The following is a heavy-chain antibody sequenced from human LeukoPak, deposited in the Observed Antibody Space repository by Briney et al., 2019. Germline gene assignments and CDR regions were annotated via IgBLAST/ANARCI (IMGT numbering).Heavy chain of an antibody. V-gene: IGHV3-23*01. CDR1: GFTFSSYA. J-gene: IGHJ4*02. CDR3: TKDPLGYCSSTSCQWPFEY. CDR2: LSGSGGDT. D-gene: IGHD2-2*03. Sequence: GGSLRLSCAASGFTFSSYAMSWVRQAPGKGLEWVSTLSGSGGDTYYADSVKGRFTISRDNSKNTLFLQMNSLRAEDTAIYYCTKDPLGYCSSTSCQWPFEYWGQGTLVTVSS.